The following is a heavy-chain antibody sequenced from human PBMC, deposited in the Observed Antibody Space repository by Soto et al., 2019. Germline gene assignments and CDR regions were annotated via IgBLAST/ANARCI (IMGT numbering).Heavy chain of an antibody. CDR1: GFTFSTYW. Sequence: GGSLRLSCAASGFTFSTYWMHWVRQAPGKGLVWVSRITNDGDSTSYADSVEGRFTISRDNAKNTLFLQMSSLRAEDSGVYYCVRDRAGDHYYWGQGTLVTVSS. V-gene: IGHV3-74*01. CDR3: VRDRAGDHYY. CDR2: ITNDGDST. D-gene: IGHD7-27*01. J-gene: IGHJ4*02.